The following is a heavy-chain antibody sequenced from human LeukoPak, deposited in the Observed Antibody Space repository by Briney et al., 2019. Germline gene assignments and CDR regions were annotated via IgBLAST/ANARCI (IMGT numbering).Heavy chain of an antibody. D-gene: IGHD6-13*01. V-gene: IGHV3-33*01. Sequence: GRSLRLSCAASGFTFSSYGMHWVRQAPGKGLEWVAVIWYDGSNKYYADSVKGRFTISRDNSKNTLYLQMNSLRAEDTAVYYCARDRSRKYYYYGMDVWGQGTTVTVSS. CDR2: IWYDGSNK. CDR3: ARDRSRKYYYYGMDV. CDR1: GFTFSSYG. J-gene: IGHJ6*02.